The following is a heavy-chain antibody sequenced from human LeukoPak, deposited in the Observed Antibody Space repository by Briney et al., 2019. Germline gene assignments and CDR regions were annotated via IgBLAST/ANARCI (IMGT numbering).Heavy chain of an antibody. Sequence: SQTLSLTCTVSGGSINNAAYYWSWVRQHPGKGLEWIGYIGYSGDTYYNPSLRSRVTISVDTSNNQFSLGLNSVTAADTAVYYCARVEAATTNPRFDSWGQGTLVTVSS. J-gene: IGHJ4*02. CDR3: ARVEAATTNPRFDS. D-gene: IGHD5-24*01. CDR1: GGSINNAAYY. CDR2: IGYSGDT. V-gene: IGHV4-31*03.